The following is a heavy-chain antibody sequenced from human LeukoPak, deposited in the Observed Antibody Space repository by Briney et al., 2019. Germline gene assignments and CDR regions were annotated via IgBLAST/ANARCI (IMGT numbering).Heavy chain of an antibody. CDR2: IQTSGRV. CDR3: ARDRGNGDYGDYFDS. D-gene: IGHD4-17*01. CDR1: GGSVTSGPNY. J-gene: IGHJ4*02. V-gene: IGHV4-61*02. Sequence: SETLSLTCSVSGGSVTSGPNYWNWIRRPAGKGLEWIGRIQTSGRVNYNPSLNSRVTVYLDTPKNLVSLQLTSVTAADTAVYYCARDRGNGDYGDYFDSWGQGTQVTVSS.